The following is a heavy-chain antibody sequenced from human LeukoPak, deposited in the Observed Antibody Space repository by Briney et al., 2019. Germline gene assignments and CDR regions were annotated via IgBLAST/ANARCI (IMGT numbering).Heavy chain of an antibody. CDR2: INPSGGST. CDR3: ASNAYYPTSFDY. Sequence: ASVKVSCKASGYTFTSYYMHWVRQAPGQGLEWMGVINPSGGSTSYAQKFQGRVTMTRDTSTSTVYMELSSLRSEDTAVYYCASNAYYPTSFDYWGQGTLVTVSS. V-gene: IGHV1-46*01. J-gene: IGHJ4*02. CDR1: GYTFTSYY. D-gene: IGHD3-10*01.